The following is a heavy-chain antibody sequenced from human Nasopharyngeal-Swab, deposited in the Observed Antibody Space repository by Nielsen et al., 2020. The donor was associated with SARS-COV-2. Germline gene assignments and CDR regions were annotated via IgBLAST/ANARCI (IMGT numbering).Heavy chain of an antibody. Sequence: GGSLRLSCAASGFIFDDFGMSWVRQTQGKGLEWVTGVSWNGGNTGYADSVKGRFTISRDNAKNSLYLQMNSLRAEDTALYHCARGQFDFDYWGQGTLVTVSS. V-gene: IGHV3-20*01. D-gene: IGHD3-3*01. CDR1: GFIFDDFG. CDR3: ARGQFDFDY. CDR2: VSWNGGNT. J-gene: IGHJ4*02.